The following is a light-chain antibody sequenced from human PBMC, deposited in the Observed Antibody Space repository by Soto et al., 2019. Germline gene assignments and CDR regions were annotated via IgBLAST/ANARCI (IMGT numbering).Light chain of an antibody. V-gene: IGKV3-20*01. J-gene: IGKJ4*01. CDR2: GAF. Sequence: VLTQSPSTLSLSPGERATLSCRASPSVTNFLAWYQQKPGQAPRLLIYGAFNRATGIPARFSGSASGTDFTLTISSLQSEDFAVYYCQQYGSSPLTFGGGTKVDI. CDR3: QQYGSSPLT. CDR1: PSVTNF.